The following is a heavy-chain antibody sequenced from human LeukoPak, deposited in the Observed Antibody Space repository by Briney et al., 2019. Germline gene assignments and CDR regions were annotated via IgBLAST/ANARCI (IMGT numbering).Heavy chain of an antibody. J-gene: IGHJ4*02. CDR3: ARSSGWHLLLLDY. D-gene: IGHD6-25*01. CDR1: GGSFSGCY. CDR2: IYYSGST. Sequence: PSETLSLTCAVYGGSFSGCYWSWIRQPPGKGLEWIGSIYYSGSTYYNPSLKSRVTISVDTSKNQFSLKLNSVTAADTAVYYCARSSGWHLLLLDYWGQGTLVTVSS. V-gene: IGHV4-34*01.